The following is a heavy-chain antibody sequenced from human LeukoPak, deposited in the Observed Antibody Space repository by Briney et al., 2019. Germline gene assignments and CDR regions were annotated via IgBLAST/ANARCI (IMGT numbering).Heavy chain of an antibody. CDR2: INHSGST. CDR3: ARQEEIAARPFDY. Sequence: SETLSLTCAVYGGSFSGYYWSWIRQPPGKGLEWIGEINHSGSTNYNPSFKSRVTISVDTSKNQFSLKLSSVTAADTAVYYCARQEEIAARPFDYWGQGTLVTVSS. V-gene: IGHV4-34*01. J-gene: IGHJ4*02. D-gene: IGHD6-6*01. CDR1: GGSFSGYY.